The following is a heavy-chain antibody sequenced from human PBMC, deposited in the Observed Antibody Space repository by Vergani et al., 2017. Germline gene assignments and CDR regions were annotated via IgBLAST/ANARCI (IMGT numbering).Heavy chain of an antibody. V-gene: IGHV1-69*01. CDR1: GGTFSSYA. CDR3: ARSIAAAGTIYVTDNWFDP. J-gene: IGHJ5*02. CDR2: IIPIFGTA. D-gene: IGHD6-13*01. Sequence: QVQLVQSGAEVKKPGSSVKVSCKASGGTFSSYAISWVRQAPGQGLEWMGGIIPIFGTANYAQKFQGRVTITADESTSTAYMELSSLRSEDTAVYYCARSIAAAGTIYVTDNWFDPWGQGTLVTVSS.